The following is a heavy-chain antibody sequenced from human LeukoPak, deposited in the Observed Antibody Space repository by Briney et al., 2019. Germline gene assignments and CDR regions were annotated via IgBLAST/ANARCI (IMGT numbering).Heavy chain of an antibody. CDR3: ARSFSGFSFDW. D-gene: IGHD5-12*01. J-gene: IGHJ4*02. V-gene: IGHV3-30*03. CDR1: GFTFSSYG. Sequence: GGSLRLSCVASGFTFSSYGMHWVRQAPGKGLEWVAVISYDGTNKYYADSVKGRFTISRDNGKNLLYLQMNSLRAEDTAVYYCARSFSGFSFDWWGQGTLVTVSS. CDR2: ISYDGTNK.